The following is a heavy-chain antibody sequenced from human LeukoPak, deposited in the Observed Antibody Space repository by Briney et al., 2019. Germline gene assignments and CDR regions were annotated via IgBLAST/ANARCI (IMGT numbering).Heavy chain of an antibody. CDR2: IYYSGST. CDR1: GGSISSYY. Sequence: SETLSLTCTVSGGSISSYYWSWIRQPPGKGLEWIGYIYYSGSTNYNPSLKSRVTISVDTSKNQSSLKLSSVTAADTAVYYCARDLNGYSYGPYDAFDIWGQGTMVTVSS. D-gene: IGHD5-18*01. CDR3: ARDLNGYSYGPYDAFDI. J-gene: IGHJ3*02. V-gene: IGHV4-59*01.